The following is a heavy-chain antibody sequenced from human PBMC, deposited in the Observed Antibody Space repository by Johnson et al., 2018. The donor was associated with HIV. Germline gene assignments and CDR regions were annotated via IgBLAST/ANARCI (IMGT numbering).Heavy chain of an antibody. CDR2: ISSDGGTT. V-gene: IGHV3-64*01. J-gene: IGHJ3*01. D-gene: IGHD3-22*01. CDR3: ARGYYYDSSGYYDAFDV. CDR1: GFTFSSYA. Sequence: MQLVESGGGLIQPGGSLRLSCAASGFTFSSYAMHWVRQAPGKGLEYVSAISSDGGTTYYANSVKGRFTISRDNAKNFVYLQMNSLRAEDTALYYCARGYYYDSSGYYDAFDVWGQGTVLTVSS.